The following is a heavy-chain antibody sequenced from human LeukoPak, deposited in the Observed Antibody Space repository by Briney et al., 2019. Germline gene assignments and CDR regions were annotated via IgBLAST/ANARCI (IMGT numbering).Heavy chain of an antibody. CDR1: GFTFTGHN. V-gene: IGHV3-30*02. CDR3: AKRMGPSIAAADLDY. J-gene: IGHJ4*02. Sequence: PGGSLRLSCAASGFTFTGHNMNWVRQAPGKGLEWVAFIRYDGSNKYYADSVKGRFTISRDNSKNTLYLQMNSLRAEDTAVYYCAKRMGPSIAAADLDYWGQGTLVIVSS. CDR2: IRYDGSNK. D-gene: IGHD6-13*01.